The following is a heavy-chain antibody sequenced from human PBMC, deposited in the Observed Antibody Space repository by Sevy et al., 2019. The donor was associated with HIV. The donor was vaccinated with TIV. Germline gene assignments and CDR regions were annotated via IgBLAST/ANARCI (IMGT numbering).Heavy chain of an antibody. CDR1: GYSFTGFY. D-gene: IGHD3-10*01. CDR2: NNPNNGDA. V-gene: IGHV1-2*02. CDR3: VRGDFGSGSYRLLY. J-gene: IGHJ4*02. Sequence: ASVKVSCKASGYSFTGFYIHWMRQAPGQGLEWMGWNNPNNGDAKYAQKYQGRVTMTRDTSATTTYIELTILRSDDTALYYCVRGDFGSGSYRLLYWGQGAPVTVSS.